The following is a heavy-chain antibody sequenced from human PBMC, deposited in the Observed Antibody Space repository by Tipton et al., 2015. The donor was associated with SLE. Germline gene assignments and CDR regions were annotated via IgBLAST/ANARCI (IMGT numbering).Heavy chain of an antibody. J-gene: IGHJ5*02. V-gene: IGHV4-39*07. CDR1: GGSISSSSYY. D-gene: IGHD3-22*01. Sequence: TMSLTCTVSGGSISSSSYYWGWIRQPPGKGLEWIGSIYHSGSTYYNPSLKSRVTISVDTSKNQFSLKLSSVTAADTAVYYCARDFQEGVFDYYDSSGYYSNWFYPWGQGTLVTVSS. CDR2: IYHSGST. CDR3: ARDFQEGVFDYYDSSGYYSNWFYP.